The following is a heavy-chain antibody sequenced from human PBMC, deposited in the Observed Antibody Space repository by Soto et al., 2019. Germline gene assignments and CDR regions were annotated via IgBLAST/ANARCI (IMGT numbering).Heavy chain of an antibody. V-gene: IGHV5-51*01. CDR2: IYPGDSDT. J-gene: IGHJ6*02. CDR1: GYSFTSYW. D-gene: IGHD3-16*01. CDR3: GSSPYEYRYYYGMDA. Sequence: PGESLKISCKGSGYSFTSYWIAWVRQMPGKGLEWMGIIYPGDSDTRYSPSFQGQDTISADKSISTAYLQWSSLKASDTAMYYCGSSPYEYRYYYGMDAWGQGTTVTVS.